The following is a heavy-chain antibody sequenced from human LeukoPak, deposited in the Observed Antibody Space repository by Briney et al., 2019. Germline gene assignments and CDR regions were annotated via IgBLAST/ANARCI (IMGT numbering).Heavy chain of an antibody. CDR3: ARYSSSSGPTYYFDY. Sequence: TLSLTCAVSGGSISSGSYYWCWIRQPAGNGLEWIGRIHSSGSTNYNPSLKSRVTISVDTSKNQFSLKLSSVTAADTAVYYCARYSSSSGPTYYFDYWGQGTLVTVSS. CDR1: GGSISSGSYY. J-gene: IGHJ4*02. CDR2: IHSSGST. D-gene: IGHD6-6*01. V-gene: IGHV4-61*02.